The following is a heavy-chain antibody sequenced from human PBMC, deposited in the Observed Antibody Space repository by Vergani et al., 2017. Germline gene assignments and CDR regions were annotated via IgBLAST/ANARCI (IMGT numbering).Heavy chain of an antibody. V-gene: IGHV3-23*01. D-gene: IGHD3-16*01. Sequence: VQLLESGGGLVQPGESLRLSCVASGFTFTAHGLNWVRQAPGKGLEWVSGISGQNFRTHYADSVKGRFTISRDDSKNTLYLEMESLRVEDTAVYFCARDKSKRAPAVMGTYYYYMDVWGKGTKVTVSS. CDR3: ARDKSKRAPAVMGTYYYYMDV. CDR2: ISGQNFRT. J-gene: IGHJ6*03. CDR1: GFTFTAHG.